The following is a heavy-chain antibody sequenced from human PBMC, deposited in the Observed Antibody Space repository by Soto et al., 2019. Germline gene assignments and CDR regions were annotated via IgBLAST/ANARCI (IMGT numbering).Heavy chain of an antibody. Sequence: QLQLQESGPGLVKPSETLSLTCTVSGGSISSSSYYWGWIRQPPGKGLEWIGSIYYSGSTYYNPSLKSRVTISVDTSKNQFSLKLSSVTAADTAVYYCARHSGIAVYYGMDVWGQGTTVTVSS. CDR2: IYYSGST. CDR1: GGSISSSSYY. V-gene: IGHV4-39*01. D-gene: IGHD6-19*01. CDR3: ARHSGIAVYYGMDV. J-gene: IGHJ6*02.